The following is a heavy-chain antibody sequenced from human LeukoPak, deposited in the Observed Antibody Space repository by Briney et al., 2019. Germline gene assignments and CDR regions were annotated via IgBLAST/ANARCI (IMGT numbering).Heavy chain of an antibody. CDR1: GYTFTSYD. Sequence: GASVKVSCKASGYTFTSYDINWVRQATGQGLEWMGWMNPNSGNTGYAQKFQGRVTMTRNTSISTAYMELSRLRSDDTAVYYCARDRNDEGYYYMDVWGKGTTVTISS. J-gene: IGHJ6*03. D-gene: IGHD1-1*01. CDR3: ARDRNDEGYYYMDV. V-gene: IGHV1-8*01. CDR2: MNPNSGNT.